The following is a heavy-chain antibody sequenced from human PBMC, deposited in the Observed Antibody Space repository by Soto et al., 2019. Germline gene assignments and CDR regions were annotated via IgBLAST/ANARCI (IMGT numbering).Heavy chain of an antibody. CDR2: INPSGGST. CDR1: GYTFTSYY. Sequence: GASVKVSCKASGYTFTSYYMHWVRQAPGQGLEWMGIINPSGGSTSYAQKFQGRVTMTRDTSTSTVYMELSSLRSEDTAVYYCTRVGYGNSNYEDYYYMDVWGKGTTVTVSS. CDR3: TRVGYGNSNYEDYYYMDV. D-gene: IGHD4-4*01. V-gene: IGHV1-46*03. J-gene: IGHJ6*03.